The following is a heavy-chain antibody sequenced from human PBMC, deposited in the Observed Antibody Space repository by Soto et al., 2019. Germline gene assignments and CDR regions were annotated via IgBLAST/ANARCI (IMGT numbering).Heavy chain of an antibody. V-gene: IGHV3-33*01. Sequence: QVQLVESGGGVVQPGRSLRLSCAASGFTFSSYGIHWVRQAPGKGLEWVAYIWYDGSNKYYPDAVKGRSPISRDISKNTLSLQMNSLRAEDTAVYYCVSAPIAVTGYFDYWGQGTLVTVSS. CDR3: VSAPIAVTGYFDY. CDR2: IWYDGSNK. J-gene: IGHJ4*02. CDR1: GFTFSSYG. D-gene: IGHD6-19*01.